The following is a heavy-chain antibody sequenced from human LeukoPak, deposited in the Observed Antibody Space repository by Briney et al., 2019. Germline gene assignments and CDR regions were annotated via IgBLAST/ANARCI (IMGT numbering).Heavy chain of an antibody. D-gene: IGHD3-3*01. CDR3: ARARYDFWSGYSYYFDY. J-gene: IGHJ4*02. CDR1: GFTFSDYN. V-gene: IGHV3-11*06. Sequence: GGSLRLSCAASGFTFSDYNMRWIRQAPGKGLEWVSSISSSSSYIYYADSVKGRFTISRDNAKNSLYLQMNSLRAEDTAVYYCARARYDFWSGYSYYFDYWGQGTLVTVSS. CDR2: ISSSSSYI.